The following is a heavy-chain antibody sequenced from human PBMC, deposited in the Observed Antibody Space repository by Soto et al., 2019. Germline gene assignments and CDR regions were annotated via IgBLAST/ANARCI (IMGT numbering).Heavy chain of an antibody. D-gene: IGHD1-20*01. CDR3: ARDITDWAFDH. Sequence: PGGALRLSCAASGFTFSSYEMNWVRQAPGKGLEWVSYISSSGSTIYYADSVKGRFTISRDNAKNSLYLQMNSLRAEDTAVYYCARDITDWAFDHWGQGTLVTDSS. CDR1: GFTFSSYE. J-gene: IGHJ4*02. CDR2: ISSSGSTI. V-gene: IGHV3-48*03.